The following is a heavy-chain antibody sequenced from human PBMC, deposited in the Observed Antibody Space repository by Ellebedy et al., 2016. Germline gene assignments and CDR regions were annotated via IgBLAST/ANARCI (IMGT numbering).Heavy chain of an antibody. CDR1: GDSMNNYY. CDR2: ILYSGSI. Sequence: SETLSLXXTVSGDSMNNYYWSWIRQPPGKGLEWIGDILYSGSINCNPSLKSRVTISIDASKNHFSLNLSSVTAADTAVYYCARRRDGYDYRPDQGYYYFAMDVWGQGTTVTVSS. D-gene: IGHD5-24*01. J-gene: IGHJ6*02. CDR3: ARRRDGYDYRPDQGYYYFAMDV. V-gene: IGHV4-59*01.